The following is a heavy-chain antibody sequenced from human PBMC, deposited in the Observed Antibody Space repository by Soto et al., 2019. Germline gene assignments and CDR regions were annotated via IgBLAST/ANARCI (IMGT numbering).Heavy chain of an antibody. CDR3: VKGGYYCGSTSCYNDAFDI. V-gene: IGHV3-64D*08. J-gene: IGHJ3*02. CDR1: GFTFSSYA. D-gene: IGHD2-2*02. CDR2: ISSNGGST. Sequence: GGSLRLSCSASGFTFSSYAMHWVRQAPGKGLEYVSAISSNGGSTYYADSVKGRFTISKDNSKNTLYLQMSSLRAEDKAVYYCVKGGYYCGSTSCYNDAFDIWGQGTMVTVSS.